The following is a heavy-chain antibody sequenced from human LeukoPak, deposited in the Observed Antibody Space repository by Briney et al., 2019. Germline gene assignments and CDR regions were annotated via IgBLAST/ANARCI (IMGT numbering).Heavy chain of an antibody. J-gene: IGHJ4*02. D-gene: IGHD3-10*01. CDR2: IQSKTDGATT. Sequence: GGSLRLSCAASGFTFTNAWMNWVRQAPGKGLEWVGRIQSKTDGATTHYAAPVKGRFTISRDNAKNSLYLQMNSLRAEDTAVYYCARDAGRKDGYWGQGTLVTVSS. V-gene: IGHV3-15*01. CDR3: ARDAGRKDGY. CDR1: GFTFTNAW.